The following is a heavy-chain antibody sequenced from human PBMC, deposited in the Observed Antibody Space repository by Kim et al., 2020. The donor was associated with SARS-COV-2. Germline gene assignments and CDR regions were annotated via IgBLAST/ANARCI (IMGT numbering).Heavy chain of an antibody. Sequence: GGSLRLSCAASGFTFSSYAMHWVRQAPGKGLEWVAVISYDGSNKYYADSVKGRFTISRDNSKNTLYLQMNSLRAEDTAVYYCARKANYGDYNDPLGYWG. CDR2: ISYDGSNK. J-gene: IGHJ4*01. V-gene: IGHV3-30*04. CDR3: ARKANYGDYNDPLGY. D-gene: IGHD4-17*01. CDR1: GFTFSSYA.